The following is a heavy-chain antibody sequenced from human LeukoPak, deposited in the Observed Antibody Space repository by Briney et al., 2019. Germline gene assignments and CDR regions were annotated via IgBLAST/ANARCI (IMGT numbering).Heavy chain of an antibody. CDR1: GYTFTSYA. V-gene: IGHV7-4-1*02. CDR3: ARVATSIINSRDDAFDI. CDR2: INTNTGNP. J-gene: IGHJ3*02. Sequence: ASVKVSCKASGYTFTSYAMNWVRQAPGQGLEWMGWINTNTGNPTYAQGFTGRFVFSLDTSVSTAYLQISSLKAEDTAVYYCARVATSIINSRDDAFDIWGQGTMVTVSS. D-gene: IGHD6-13*01.